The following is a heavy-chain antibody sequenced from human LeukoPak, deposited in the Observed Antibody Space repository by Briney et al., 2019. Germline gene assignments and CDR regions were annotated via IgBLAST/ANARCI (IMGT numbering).Heavy chain of an antibody. D-gene: IGHD7-27*01. J-gene: IGHJ3*02. Sequence: KSSETLSLTCAVYGGSFSGYYWSWIRQPPGKGLDWIGEINHSGSTNYNPSLKSRVTISVDTSKNQFSLKLSSVTAADTAVYYCARDPAGEGYDIWGQGTMVTVSS. CDR2: INHSGST. CDR3: ARDPAGEGYDI. V-gene: IGHV4-34*01. CDR1: GGSFSGYY.